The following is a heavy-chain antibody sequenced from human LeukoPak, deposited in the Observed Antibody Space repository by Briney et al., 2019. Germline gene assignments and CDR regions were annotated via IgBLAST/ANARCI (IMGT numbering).Heavy chain of an antibody. Sequence: SETLSLTCTVSDGSISNYYWGWIRQPPGKGLEWIGSIYYSGSTYYNPSLKSRVTISVDTSKNQFSLKLSSVTAADTAVYYCARVLLDYYCSGGSCPGPYYYYYGMDVWGQGTTVTVSS. D-gene: IGHD2-15*01. V-gene: IGHV4-39*07. CDR1: DGSISNYY. CDR3: ARVLLDYYCSGGSCPGPYYYYYGMDV. CDR2: IYYSGST. J-gene: IGHJ6*02.